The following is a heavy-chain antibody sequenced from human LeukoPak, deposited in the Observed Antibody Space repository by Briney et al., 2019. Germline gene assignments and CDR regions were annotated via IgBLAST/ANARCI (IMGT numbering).Heavy chain of an antibody. CDR1: GFTVSSNF. D-gene: IGHD6-13*01. CDR3: AKTGSSSWGWFEF. J-gene: IGHJ4*02. V-gene: IGHV3-66*01. Sequence: EGSLRLSCAASGFTVSSNFMGWVRQAPGKGLEWVSILYSGGNSYYADSVKGRFTFSRDNSMNTLYLQMNSLRVEDTAVYYCAKTGSSSWGWFEFWGQGTLVTVSS. CDR2: LYSGGNS.